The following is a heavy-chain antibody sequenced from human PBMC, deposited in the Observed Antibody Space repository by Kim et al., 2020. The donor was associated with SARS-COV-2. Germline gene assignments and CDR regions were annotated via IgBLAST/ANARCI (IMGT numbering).Heavy chain of an antibody. CDR3: ARVGCSSTSCPDAFDI. Sequence: SLNNRVTISVQTSKNQFSRKLSTVTAADTAVYYCARVGCSSTSCPDAFDIWGQGTMVTVSS. V-gene: IGHV4-59*01. D-gene: IGHD2-2*01. J-gene: IGHJ3*02.